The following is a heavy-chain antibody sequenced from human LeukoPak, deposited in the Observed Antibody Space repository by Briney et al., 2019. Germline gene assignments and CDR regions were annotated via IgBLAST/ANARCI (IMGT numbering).Heavy chain of an antibody. CDR1: GGSISSYY. V-gene: IGHV4-4*07. CDR3: ARDWYDVDFFDY. D-gene: IGHD3-3*01. CDR2: IYTSGST. J-gene: IGHJ4*02. Sequence: SETLSLTCTVSGGSISSYYWSWIRQPAGKGLEWIGRIYTSGSTNYNPSLKSRVTMSVDTSKNQCSLKLSSVTAADTAVYYCARDWYDVDFFDYWGQGTLVTVSS.